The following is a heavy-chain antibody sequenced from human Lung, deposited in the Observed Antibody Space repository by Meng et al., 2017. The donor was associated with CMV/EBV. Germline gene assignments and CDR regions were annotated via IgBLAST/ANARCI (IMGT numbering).Heavy chain of an antibody. V-gene: IGHV2-5*02. J-gene: IGHJ5*02. CDR1: GFSLSTSEVG. Sequence: QIPWNESVPTLVKPTQTLTLTCTFSGFSLSTSEVGVGWIRQPPGKALEWLAVIYWDDDKRYSPSLKSRLTITKDTSKNQVVLTLTNMDPVDTATYYCALFTRSWFDPWGQGTLVTVAS. D-gene: IGHD2-2*01. CDR3: ALFTRSWFDP. CDR2: IYWDDDK.